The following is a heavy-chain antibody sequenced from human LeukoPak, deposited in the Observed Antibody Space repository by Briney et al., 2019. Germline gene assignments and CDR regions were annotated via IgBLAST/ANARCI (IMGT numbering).Heavy chain of an antibody. J-gene: IGHJ4*02. CDR1: GFTFDDYA. Sequence: GRSLRLSCAASGFTFDDYAMHWVRQAPGEGLEWVSGISWNSGNIGYADSVKGRFTISRDNAKNSLYLQMNSLRAEDTALYYCAKDAYSSNWYYFDFWGQGTLVTVSS. CDR2: ISWNSGNI. CDR3: AKDAYSSNWYYFDF. V-gene: IGHV3-9*01. D-gene: IGHD6-13*01.